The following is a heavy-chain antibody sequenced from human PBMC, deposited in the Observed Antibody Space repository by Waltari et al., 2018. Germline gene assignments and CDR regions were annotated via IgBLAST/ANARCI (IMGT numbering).Heavy chain of an antibody. Sequence: QVQLVQSGAEVKKPGSSVKVSCKASGGTFSSYAISWVRQAPGQGLEWMGGIIPILGIANYAQKFQGRVTITADKSTSTAYMELSSLRSEDTAVYYCAREDCSGGSCTNWFDPWGQGTLVTVSS. CDR1: GGTFSSYA. V-gene: IGHV1-69*10. D-gene: IGHD2-15*01. J-gene: IGHJ5*02. CDR3: AREDCSGGSCTNWFDP. CDR2: IIPILGIA.